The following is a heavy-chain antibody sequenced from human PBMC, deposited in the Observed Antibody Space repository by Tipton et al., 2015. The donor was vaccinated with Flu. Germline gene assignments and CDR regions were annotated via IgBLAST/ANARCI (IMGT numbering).Heavy chain of an antibody. CDR2: IYTSGST. J-gene: IGHJ6*02. Sequence: TLSLTCTVSGGSISSGSYYWSWIRQPAGKGLEWIGRIYTSGSTNYNPSLKSRVTISVDTSKNQFSLKLSSVTAADTAVYYCAREELLWFGERGGYYYYGMDVWGQGTTVTVSS. V-gene: IGHV4-61*02. D-gene: IGHD3-10*01. CDR1: GGSISSGSYY. CDR3: AREELLWFGERGGYYYYGMDV.